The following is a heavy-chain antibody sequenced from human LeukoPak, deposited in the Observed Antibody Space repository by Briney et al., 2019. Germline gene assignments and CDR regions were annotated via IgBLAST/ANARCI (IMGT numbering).Heavy chain of an antibody. V-gene: IGHV4-59*01. CDR2: FSYSGST. D-gene: IGHD3-10*01. CDR1: GVSIITYY. J-gene: IGHJ3*02. CDR3: ARGYYDSGSHIDAFDI. Sequence: SETLSLTCSVSGVSIITYYWIWIRQPPAKGLEWMGFFSYSGSTKYNPSLKSRVTISVDRYKSQFSLKLSSVTAADTAVYYCARGYYDSGSHIDAFDIWGQGTMVTVSS.